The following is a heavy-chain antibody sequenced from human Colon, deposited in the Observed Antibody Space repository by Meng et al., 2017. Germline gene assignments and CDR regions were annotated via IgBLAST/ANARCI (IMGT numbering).Heavy chain of an antibody. J-gene: IGHJ6*02. CDR3: ARDSLDSSGYYSYYYYYYGMDV. D-gene: IGHD3-22*01. CDR2: INQDGSEK. Sequence: GGSLRPSCAASGFTFSSYWMSWVRQAPGKGLEWVPNINQDGSEKYNVASVKGRFTISRDNAKNSLYLQMNSLRAENTAVYYCARDSLDSSGYYSYYYYYYGMDVWGQGTTVT. V-gene: IGHV3-7*01. CDR1: GFTFSSYW.